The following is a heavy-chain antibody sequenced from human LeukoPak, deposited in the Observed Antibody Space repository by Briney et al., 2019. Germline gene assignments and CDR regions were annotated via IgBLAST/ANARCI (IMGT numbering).Heavy chain of an antibody. D-gene: IGHD5-12*01. Sequence: GASVKVSCKASGYTFTDHYIHWVRQAPGQGFEWTGWINPNTGGTDYAQKFQDRIAISTYTSISTVYMELSRLKSDDTALYYCARDLATIDGIAWYYFENWGQRTLVTVS. CDR3: ARDLATIDGIAWYYFEN. V-gene: IGHV1-2*02. CDR2: INPNTGGT. J-gene: IGHJ4*02. CDR1: GYTFTDHY.